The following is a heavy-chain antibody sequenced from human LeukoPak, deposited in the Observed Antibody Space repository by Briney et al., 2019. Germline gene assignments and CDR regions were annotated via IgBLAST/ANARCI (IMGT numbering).Heavy chain of an antibody. CDR3: ARDLPLPLYGDYTGDAFDI. V-gene: IGHV1-24*01. D-gene: IGHD4-17*01. CDR2: FDPEDGET. J-gene: IGHJ3*02. Sequence: ASVKVSCKVSGYTLTELSMHWVRQAPGKGLEWMGGFDPEDGETIYAQKFQGRVTMTEDTSTDTAYMELSSLRSEDTAVYYCARDLPLPLYGDYTGDAFDIWGQGTMVTVSS. CDR1: GYTLTELS.